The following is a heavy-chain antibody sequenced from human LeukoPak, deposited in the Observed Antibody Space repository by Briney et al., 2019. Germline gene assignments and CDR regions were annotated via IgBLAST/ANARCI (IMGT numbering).Heavy chain of an antibody. J-gene: IGHJ4*02. CDR3: ARSRSITIFGSLY. D-gene: IGHD3-3*01. CDR1: GGSISSYY. CDR2: IYYSGST. Sequence: KPSETLSLTCTVSGGSISSYYWSWIRQPPGKGLEWIGYIYYSGSTNYNPSLKSRVTISVDTSKNQFSLKLSSVTAADTAVYYCARSRSITIFGSLYWGQGTLVTVSS. V-gene: IGHV4-59*01.